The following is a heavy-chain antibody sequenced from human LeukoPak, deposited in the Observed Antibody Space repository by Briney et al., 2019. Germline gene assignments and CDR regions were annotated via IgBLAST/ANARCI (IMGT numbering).Heavy chain of an antibody. CDR2: ISSYNGNT. CDR3: ARDSSDTPMGYFDY. Sequence: VASVKVSCKASGYTFTSYGISWVRQAPGQGLEWMGWISSYNGNTKYAQKLQGRVTMTTDTSTSTAYMELRSLRSGDTAVYYCARDSSDTPMGYFDYWGQGTLVTVSS. D-gene: IGHD5-18*01. CDR1: GYTFTSYG. V-gene: IGHV1-18*01. J-gene: IGHJ4*02.